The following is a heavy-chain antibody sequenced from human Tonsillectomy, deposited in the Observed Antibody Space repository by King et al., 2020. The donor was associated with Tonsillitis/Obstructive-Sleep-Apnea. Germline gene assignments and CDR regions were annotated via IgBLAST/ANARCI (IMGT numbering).Heavy chain of an antibody. D-gene: IGHD2-21*01. CDR2: IIPIVGMP. Sequence: GQLVQSGAEVKRPGSSVKVSCKASGGTFNNYAISWVRQAPGQGLEWMGRIIPIVGMPSYAQKFQGRVTITADKSTSTAYLELNSLRSEDTAVYYCARDLWGSFGFNIWGQGTLVTVSS. J-gene: IGHJ3*02. V-gene: IGHV1-69*09. CDR3: ARDLWGSFGFNI. CDR1: GGTFNNYA.